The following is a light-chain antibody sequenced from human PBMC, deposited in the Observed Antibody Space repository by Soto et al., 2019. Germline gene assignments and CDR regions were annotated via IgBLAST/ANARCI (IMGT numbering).Light chain of an antibody. CDR2: EVS. CDR1: SSDVGNYNF. V-gene: IGLV2-23*02. CDR3: CSYAGSNMPLI. Sequence: QSALTQPASVSGSPGQSITVSCTGTSSDVGNYNFVSWYQQHPGKAPKLMIYEVSKRPSGVSNRFSGSKSGNTASLTISGLQAEDEADYYCCSYAGSNMPLIFGTGTKVTVL. J-gene: IGLJ1*01.